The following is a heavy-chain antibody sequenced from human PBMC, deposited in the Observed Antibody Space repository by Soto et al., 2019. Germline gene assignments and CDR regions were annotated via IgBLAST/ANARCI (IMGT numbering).Heavy chain of an antibody. Sequence: QVQLVQSGAEVKKPGASVKVSCKASGYTFTSYGISWVRQAPGQGLEWMGWISAYNGNTNYAQKLQGRVTMTTDTSTSTAYMELRSLRSDAPAVYYSARILRFLEWLFPYYYYYGMDVWGQGTTVTVSS. CDR3: ARILRFLEWLFPYYYYYGMDV. CDR2: ISAYNGNT. CDR1: GYTFTSYG. D-gene: IGHD3-3*01. V-gene: IGHV1-18*01. J-gene: IGHJ6*02.